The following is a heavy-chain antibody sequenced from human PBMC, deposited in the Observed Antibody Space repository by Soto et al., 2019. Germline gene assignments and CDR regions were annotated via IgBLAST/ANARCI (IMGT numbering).Heavy chain of an antibody. D-gene: IGHD1-1*01. J-gene: IGHJ4*02. V-gene: IGHV3-7*01. CDR1: GFTLVSNG. Sequence: EVQLVESGGALVQPGGPLRPFFAALGFTLVSNGRGWVGKPQGRGPEWVANIKHDGSEKYYVDSVKGRFTISRDNARNSLYLQMNSLRVEDTAVYYCAKDLGWNTFDYWGQGTLVTVSS. CDR3: AKDLGWNTFDY. CDR2: IKHDGSEK.